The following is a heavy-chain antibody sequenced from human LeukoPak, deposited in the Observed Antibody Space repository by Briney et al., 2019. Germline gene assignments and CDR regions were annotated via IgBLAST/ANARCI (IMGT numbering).Heavy chain of an antibody. D-gene: IGHD3-10*01. CDR1: GGSISSGVYY. J-gene: IGHJ4*02. V-gene: IGHV4-31*03. Sequence: RPSETLSLTCSVSGGSISSGVYYWSWIRQHPGKGLEWIGYISYSGIPSYNPSLGSRITISLDTSQSRFSLRLSSVTAADTAVYYCANAGSGGYYFDYWGQGTLVTVSS. CDR3: ANAGSGGYYFDY. CDR2: ISYSGIP.